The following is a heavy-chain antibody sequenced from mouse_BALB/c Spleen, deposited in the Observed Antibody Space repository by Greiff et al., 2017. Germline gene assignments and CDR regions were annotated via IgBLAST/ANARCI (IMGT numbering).Heavy chain of an antibody. Sequence: EVKLMESGPGLVKPSQSLSLTCSVTGYSITSGYYWNWIRQFPGNKLEWMGYISYDGSNNYNPSLKNRISITRDTSKNQFFLKLNSVTTEDTATYYCARASQLRYAMDYWGQGTSVTVSS. CDR1: GYSITSGYY. CDR3: ARASQLRYAMDY. D-gene: IGHD2-4*01. CDR2: ISYDGSN. J-gene: IGHJ4*01. V-gene: IGHV3-6*02.